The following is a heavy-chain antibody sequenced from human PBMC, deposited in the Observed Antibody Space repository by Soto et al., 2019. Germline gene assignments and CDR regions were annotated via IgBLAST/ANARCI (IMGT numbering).Heavy chain of an antibody. CDR3: ARHSGYDSPTKYYFDY. CDR2: IYYSGST. J-gene: IGHJ4*02. CDR1: GGSVSSGSYY. D-gene: IGHD5-12*01. Sequence: QVQLQESGPGLVKPSETMSLTCTVSGGSVSSGSYYWSWIRQPPGKGLEWIGYIYYSGSTNYHPSLKSRITISVYTSKNHFSLKLSSLTAADTAVDYCARHSGYDSPTKYYFDYWCQGTLVTVSS. V-gene: IGHV4-61*01.